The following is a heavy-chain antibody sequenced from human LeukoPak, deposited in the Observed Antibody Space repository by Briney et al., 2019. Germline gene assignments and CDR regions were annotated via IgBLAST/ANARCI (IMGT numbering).Heavy chain of an antibody. CDR2: IYYSGST. J-gene: IGHJ4*02. CDR3: ARGAGGYDYYFDY. D-gene: IGHD5-12*01. Sequence: SETLSLTCTVSGGSISSSSYYWGWIRRPPGKGLEWIGSIYYSGSTYYNPSLKSRVTISVDTSKNQFSLKLSSVTAADTAVYYCARGAGGYDYYFDYWGQGTLVTVSS. CDR1: GGSISSSSYY. V-gene: IGHV4-39*01.